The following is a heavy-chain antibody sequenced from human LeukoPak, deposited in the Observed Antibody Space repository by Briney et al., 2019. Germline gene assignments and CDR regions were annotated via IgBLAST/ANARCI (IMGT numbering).Heavy chain of an antibody. D-gene: IGHD3-3*01. Sequence: GGSLRLSCAASGFTFSSYAMSWVRQAPGKGLEWVSAISGSGGSTYYADSVKGRFTISRDNAKNSLYLQMNSLRAEDTAVYYCARENDFWSADYWGQGTLVTVSS. CDR3: ARENDFWSADY. CDR1: GFTFSSYA. V-gene: IGHV3-23*01. J-gene: IGHJ4*02. CDR2: ISGSGGST.